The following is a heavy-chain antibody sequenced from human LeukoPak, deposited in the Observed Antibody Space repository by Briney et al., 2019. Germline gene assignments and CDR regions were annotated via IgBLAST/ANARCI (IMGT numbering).Heavy chain of an antibody. CDR3: ARAPYYGSTIYYYYMDV. CDR2: MNPNSGNT. V-gene: IGHV1-8*01. J-gene: IGHJ6*03. CDR1: GYTFPSYD. Sequence: ASVKVSCKASGYTFPSYDINWVRQATGQGLEWMGWMNPNSGNTGYAQKFQGRVTMTRNTSISTAYMELSSLRSEDTAVYYCARAPYYGSTIYYYYMDVWGKGTTVTVSS. D-gene: IGHD3-10*01.